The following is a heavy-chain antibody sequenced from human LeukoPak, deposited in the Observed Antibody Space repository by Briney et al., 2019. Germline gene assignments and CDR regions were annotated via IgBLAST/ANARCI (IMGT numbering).Heavy chain of an antibody. V-gene: IGHV3-7*01. J-gene: IGHJ4*02. CDR1: GFIFSNYW. CDR3: AREGRGYKVAKFDY. D-gene: IGHD3-22*01. CDR2: IKQDGSEK. Sequence: GGSLRLSCAASGFIFSNYWMSWVRQAPGKGLEWVANIKQDGSEKYYVDSVKGRFTISRDNAKNSLYLQMNSLRAEDTAVYYCAREGRGYKVAKFDYWGQGTLVTVSS.